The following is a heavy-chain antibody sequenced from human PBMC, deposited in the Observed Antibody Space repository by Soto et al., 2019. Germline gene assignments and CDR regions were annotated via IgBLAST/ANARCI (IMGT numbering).Heavy chain of an antibody. CDR1: GFTVSSNY. Sequence: EVQLVESGGGLIQPGGSLRLSCAASGFTVSSNYMSWVRQAPGKGLEWVSVIYSGGSTYYADSVKGRFTISRDNSKNTLYLQMNRLRAEDTAVYYCARDSPFSYDSSGYHPQIYYYYYGMDVWGQGTTVTVSS. D-gene: IGHD3-22*01. CDR2: IYSGGST. CDR3: ARDSPFSYDSSGYHPQIYYYYYGMDV. J-gene: IGHJ6*02. V-gene: IGHV3-53*01.